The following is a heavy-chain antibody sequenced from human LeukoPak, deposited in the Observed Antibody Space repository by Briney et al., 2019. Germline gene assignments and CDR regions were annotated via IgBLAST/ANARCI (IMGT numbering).Heavy chain of an antibody. D-gene: IGHD3-9*01. V-gene: IGHV4-59*06. CDR2: IYYSGST. J-gene: IGHJ5*02. CDR1: GGSTGSYY. CDR3: ARGAYDILTGSKYNWFDP. Sequence: PSETLSLTCTVSGGSTGSYYWSWIRQHPGKGLGWIGYIYYSGSTYYNPSIKSRVTISVDTSKSQFSLKLSSVTAADTAVHYCARGAYDILTGSKYNWFDPWGQGTLVTVSS.